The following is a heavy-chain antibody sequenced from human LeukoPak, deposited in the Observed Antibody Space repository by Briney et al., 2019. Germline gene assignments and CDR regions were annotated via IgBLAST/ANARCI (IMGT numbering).Heavy chain of an antibody. Sequence: GGSLRLSCAASGFTFSIYAMNWFRQAPGKGLEWVSGITGSGGSTYYADSVKGRFTISRDNSNNTLYMQMNSLRAEDTAVYYCAKDSAPHYGAADCWGQGTLVTVSS. D-gene: IGHD4-17*01. CDR1: GFTFSIYA. V-gene: IGHV3-23*01. CDR3: AKDSAPHYGAADC. J-gene: IGHJ4*02. CDR2: ITGSGGST.